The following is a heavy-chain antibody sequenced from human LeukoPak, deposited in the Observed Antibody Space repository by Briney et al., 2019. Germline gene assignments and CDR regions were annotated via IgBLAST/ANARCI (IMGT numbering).Heavy chain of an antibody. V-gene: IGHV4-39*01. Sequence: SETLSLTCAVYGGSFSSYYWGWIRQPPGKGLEWIGNIYYSGSTYYNPSLKRRITISVDTSGNQFSLKLSSVTAADTAVYFCARSLHISAPFDVWGQGTLVTVSS. D-gene: IGHD2-21*01. CDR3: ARSLHISAPFDV. CDR1: GGSFSSYY. J-gene: IGHJ4*02. CDR2: IYYSGST.